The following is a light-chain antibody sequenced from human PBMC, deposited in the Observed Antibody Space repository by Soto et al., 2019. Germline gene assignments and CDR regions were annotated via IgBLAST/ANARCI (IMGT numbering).Light chain of an antibody. CDR2: GTS. V-gene: IGKV3-20*01. CDR3: QQYGSSPYT. J-gene: IGKJ2*01. Sequence: ETLLTQSPGPLSLSPGERATLSCRASQSISSSYLAWYQQKPGQAPRLLIYGTSNRATGIPDRFSGSGSGTDFTLTISRLEPEDFAVYFCQQYGSSPYTFGQGTKVDIK. CDR1: QSISSSY.